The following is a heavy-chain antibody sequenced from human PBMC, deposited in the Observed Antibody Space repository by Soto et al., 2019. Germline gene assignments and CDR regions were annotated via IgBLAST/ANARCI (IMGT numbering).Heavy chain of an antibody. D-gene: IGHD2-21*02. Sequence: PGASVKVSCKASGYTFTSYAMHWVRQAPGQRLEWMGWINAGNGNTKYSQKFQGRVTITRDTSASTAYMELSSLRSEDTAVYYCARSIVVVTALDYWGQGTLVTVSS. J-gene: IGHJ4*02. CDR2: INAGNGNT. CDR3: ARSIVVVTALDY. CDR1: GYTFTSYA. V-gene: IGHV1-3*01.